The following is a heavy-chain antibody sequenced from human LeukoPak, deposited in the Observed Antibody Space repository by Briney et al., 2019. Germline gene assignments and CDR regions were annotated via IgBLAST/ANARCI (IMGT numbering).Heavy chain of an antibody. CDR3: ARADYYDSSGYYYVPEYFQH. CDR1: GFTFSSYS. V-gene: IGHV3-21*01. D-gene: IGHD3-22*01. CDR2: ISSSSSYI. Sequence: PGGSLRLSCAASGFTFSSYSMNWVRQAPGKGLEWVSSISSSSSYIYYADSVKGRFTISRDNAKNSPYLQMNSLRAEDTAVYYCARADYYDSSGYYYVPEYFQHWGQGTLVTVSS. J-gene: IGHJ1*01.